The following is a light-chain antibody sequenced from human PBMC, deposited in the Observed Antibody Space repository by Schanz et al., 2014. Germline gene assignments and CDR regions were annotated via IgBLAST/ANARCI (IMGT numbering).Light chain of an antibody. V-gene: IGLV8-61*01. CDR2: STN. Sequence: QTVVTQEPSFSVSPGGTVTLTCGLSSGSVSTSYYPSWYQQTPGQAPRTLIYSTNTRSSGVPDRFSGCILGNKAALTITGAQADDESDYYCVLYMGSGIWVFGGGTKVTVL. J-gene: IGLJ3*02. CDR1: SGSVSTSYY. CDR3: VLYMGSGIWV.